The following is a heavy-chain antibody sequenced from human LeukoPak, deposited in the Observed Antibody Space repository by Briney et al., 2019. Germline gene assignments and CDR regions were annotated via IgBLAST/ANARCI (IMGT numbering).Heavy chain of an antibody. CDR1: GYTFTSYD. D-gene: IGHD6-19*01. V-gene: IGHV1-8*01. J-gene: IGHJ4*02. CDR3: AKELEGSGWDTLGY. CDR2: MNPNSGNT. Sequence: AASVKVSCKASGYTFTSYDINWVRQATGQGLEWMGWMNPNSGNTGYAQKFQGRVTMTRNTSISTAYMELSSLRSEDTAVYYCAKELEGSGWDTLGYWGQGTLVTVSS.